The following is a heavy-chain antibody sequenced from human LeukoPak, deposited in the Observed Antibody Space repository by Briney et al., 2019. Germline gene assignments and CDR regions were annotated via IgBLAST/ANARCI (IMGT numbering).Heavy chain of an antibody. CDR1: GFTFSSYA. Sequence: AGSLRLSCAASGFTFSSYAMSWVRQAPGKGLECVSAISGSGGSTYYADSVKGRFTISRDNSKNTLDLQMNSLRAEDTAVYYCATTNRDDFWSGYYICWGQGTLVT. V-gene: IGHV3-23*01. CDR2: ISGSGGST. D-gene: IGHD3-3*01. CDR3: ATTNRDDFWSGYYIC. J-gene: IGHJ4*02.